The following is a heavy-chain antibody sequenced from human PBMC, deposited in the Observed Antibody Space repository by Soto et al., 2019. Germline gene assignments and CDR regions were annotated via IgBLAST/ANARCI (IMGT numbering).Heavy chain of an antibody. CDR3: AKNGDFWSWGMDV. D-gene: IGHD3-3*01. CDR2: IWYDGGNK. Sequence: GGSLRLSCAASGFTFSSYGMHWVRQAPGKGLEWVAVIWYDGGNKYYADSVKGRFTISRDNSQRTLNLQMNSLRAEDTAVYYCAKNGDFWSWGMDVWGQGTTVTVSS. V-gene: IGHV3-33*06. CDR1: GFTFSSYG. J-gene: IGHJ6*02.